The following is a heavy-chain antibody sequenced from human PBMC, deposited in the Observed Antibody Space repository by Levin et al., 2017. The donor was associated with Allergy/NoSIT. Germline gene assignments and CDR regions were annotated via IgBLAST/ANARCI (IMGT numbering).Heavy chain of an antibody. Sequence: GGSLRLSCTVSGFTFGDYAMSWVRQAPGKGLEWVGFIRNKAHGGTTEYAASVKGRLTISRDDSNSIAYLQMNSLKTEDTAVYFCARGGPPNYDYNWGSYRDGYFDYWGQGTLVTVSS. D-gene: IGHD3-16*02. CDR1: GFTFGDYA. J-gene: IGHJ4*02. CDR3: ARGGPPNYDYNWGSYRDGYFDY. CDR2: IRNKAHGGTT. V-gene: IGHV3-49*04.